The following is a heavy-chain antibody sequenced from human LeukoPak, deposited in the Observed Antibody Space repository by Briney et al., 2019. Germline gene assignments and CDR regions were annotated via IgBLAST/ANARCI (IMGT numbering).Heavy chain of an antibody. D-gene: IGHD3-22*01. CDR2: INPNSGDK. Sequence: ASVKVSCNASGYTFTSYYMHWVRQAPGQGLEWMGWINPNSGDKKYAQKFQGRVTMTRDTSISTAYMELSRLFFDDTAIYYCARRVNYYDSSGYWTIFDYWGQGTLVTVSS. CDR3: ARRVNYYDSSGYWTIFDY. V-gene: IGHV1-2*02. J-gene: IGHJ4*02. CDR1: GYTFTSYY.